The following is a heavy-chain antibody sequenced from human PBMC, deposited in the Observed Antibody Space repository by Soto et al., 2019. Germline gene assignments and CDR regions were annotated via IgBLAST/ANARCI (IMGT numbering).Heavy chain of an antibody. CDR3: ARDRRLNLYYYYGMDV. V-gene: IGHV3-33*01. Sequence: GGSLRLSCAASGLTFSSYGMHWVRQAPGKGLEWVAVIWYDGSNKYYADSVKGRFTISRDNSKNTLYLQMNSLRAEDTAVYYCARDRRLNLYYYYGMDVWGQGTAVTVSS. J-gene: IGHJ6*02. D-gene: IGHD3-22*01. CDR1: GLTFSSYG. CDR2: IWYDGSNK.